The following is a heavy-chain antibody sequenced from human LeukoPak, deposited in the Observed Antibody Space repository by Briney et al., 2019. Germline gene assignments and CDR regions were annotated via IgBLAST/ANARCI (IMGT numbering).Heavy chain of an antibody. CDR3: AKGGYDILTPNWFDP. J-gene: IGHJ5*02. V-gene: IGHV3-30*02. Sequence: GGSLRLSCAASGFTFSSYGMHWVRQAPGKGLEWVAFIRYDGSNKYYADSVKGRFTISRDNAKNSLYLQMNSLRAEDTALYYCAKGGYDILTPNWFDPWGQGTLVTVSS. D-gene: IGHD3-9*01. CDR1: GFTFSSYG. CDR2: IRYDGSNK.